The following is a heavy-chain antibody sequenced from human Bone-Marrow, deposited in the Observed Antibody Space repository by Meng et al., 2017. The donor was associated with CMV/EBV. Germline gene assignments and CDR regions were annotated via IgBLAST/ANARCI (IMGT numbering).Heavy chain of an antibody. CDR3: ARQGQQLVGSMDV. CDR2: IYPGDSDT. J-gene: IGHJ6*02. CDR1: GYSFTSYW. D-gene: IGHD6-13*01. V-gene: IGHV5-51*01. Sequence: GESLKISCEGSGYSFTSYWIGWVRQMPGKGLEWMGIIYPGDSDTRYSPSFQGQVTISADKSISTAYLQWSSLKTSDTAMYYCARQGQQLVGSMDVWGQGTTVTVSS.